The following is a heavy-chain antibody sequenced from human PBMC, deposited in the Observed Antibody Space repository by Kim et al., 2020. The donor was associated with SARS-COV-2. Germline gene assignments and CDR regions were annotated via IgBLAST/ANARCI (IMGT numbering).Heavy chain of an antibody. CDR1: GYTFTNHY. Sequence: ASVKVSCKTSGYTFTNHYMHWVRQAPGQGLEWMGIISPSGDSTTYAQKFQGRVTITRDTPTSTLYMELSSLTSEDTAVYYCARDHGYSISWPYVYFFDYWGQGTLVTVSS. CDR2: ISPSGDST. J-gene: IGHJ4*02. D-gene: IGHD1-26*01. CDR3: ARDHGYSISWPYVYFFDY. V-gene: IGHV1-46*01.